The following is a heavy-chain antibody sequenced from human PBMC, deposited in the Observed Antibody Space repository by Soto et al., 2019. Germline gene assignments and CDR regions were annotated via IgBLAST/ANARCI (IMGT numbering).Heavy chain of an antibody. Sequence: GGSLRLSCAASGFTFSSYSMNWVRQAPGKGLEWVSYISSSSSTIYYADSVKGRFTISRDNAKNSLYLQMNSLRAEDTAVYYCAIPPFEDYDILTGYNNWFDPWGQGTLVTVSS. CDR1: GFTFSSYS. CDR3: AIPPFEDYDILTGYNNWFDP. CDR2: ISSSSSTI. D-gene: IGHD3-9*01. V-gene: IGHV3-48*01. J-gene: IGHJ5*02.